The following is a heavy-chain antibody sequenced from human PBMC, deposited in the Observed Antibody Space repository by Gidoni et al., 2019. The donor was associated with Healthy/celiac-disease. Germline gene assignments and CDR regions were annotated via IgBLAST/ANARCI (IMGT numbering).Heavy chain of an antibody. CDR1: GGSISSYY. CDR3: ARAGGAVAGSDW. Sequence: QVQLQESGPGLVKPSETLSLTCPVSGGSISSYYWSWIRQPPGKGLEWIGYIYYSGSTNYNLSLKSRVTISVDTSKNQFSLKLSSVTAADTAVYYCARAGGAVAGSDWWGQGTLVTVSS. V-gene: IGHV4-59*01. CDR2: IYYSGST. J-gene: IGHJ4*02. D-gene: IGHD6-19*01.